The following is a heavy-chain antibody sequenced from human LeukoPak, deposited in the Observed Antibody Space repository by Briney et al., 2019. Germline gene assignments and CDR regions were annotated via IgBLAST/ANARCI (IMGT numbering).Heavy chain of an antibody. CDR3: ASGGGRNRTMVWGFDY. J-gene: IGHJ4*02. Sequence: GGSLRLSCAASGFTFSSYAMHCVRQAPGKGLEYVSDISTNGGSTYYADSVKGRFTISRDNSKNKLFLQLGVLRAEDMAVYYCASGGGRNRTMVWGFDYWGQGTLVTVSS. V-gene: IGHV3-64*02. CDR2: ISTNGGST. CDR1: GFTFSSYA. D-gene: IGHD3-10*01.